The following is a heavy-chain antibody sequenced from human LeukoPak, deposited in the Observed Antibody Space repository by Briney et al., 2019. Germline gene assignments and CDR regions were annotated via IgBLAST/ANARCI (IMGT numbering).Heavy chain of an antibody. J-gene: IGHJ4*02. V-gene: IGHV3-23*01. CDR1: GFTFSSCA. CDR3: ARQGRYSGYDYYLGSYYFDY. Sequence: GGSLRLSCAASGFTFSSCALSWVRQAPGKGLEWVSTVSVNGGTTYYADSVKGRFTISRDNSKNTLYLQMNSLRAEDTAVYYCARQGRYSGYDYYLGSYYFDYWGQGTLVTVSS. D-gene: IGHD5-12*01. CDR2: VSVNGGTT.